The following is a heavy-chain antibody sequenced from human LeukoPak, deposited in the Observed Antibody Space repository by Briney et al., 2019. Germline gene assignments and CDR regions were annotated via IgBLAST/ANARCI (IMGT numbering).Heavy chain of an antibody. D-gene: IGHD4-17*01. Sequence: GGSLRLSCAASGFTFSSYSMNWVRQAPGKGLEWVSSISSSSSYIYYADLVKGRFTISRDNAKNSLYLQMNSLRAEDTAVYYCARDNPTGSYGDYLEYFDLWGRGTLVTVSS. CDR3: ARDNPTGSYGDYLEYFDL. V-gene: IGHV3-21*01. CDR2: ISSSSSYI. J-gene: IGHJ2*01. CDR1: GFTFSSYS.